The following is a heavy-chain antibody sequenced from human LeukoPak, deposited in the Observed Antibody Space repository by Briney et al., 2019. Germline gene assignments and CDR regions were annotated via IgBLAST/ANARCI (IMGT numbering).Heavy chain of an antibody. J-gene: IGHJ4*02. CDR2: FDPEDGET. CDR1: GYTLSELS. D-gene: IGHD3-10*01. CDR3: ARDRVTYYYGSGSRLFDY. V-gene: IGHV1-24*01. Sequence: ASVKVSCKVSGYTLSELSMHWVRQAPGKGLEWMGGFDPEDGETVYAQKLQGRVTMTTDTSTSTAYMELRSLRSDDTAVYYCARDRVTYYYGSGSRLFDYWGQGTLVTVSS.